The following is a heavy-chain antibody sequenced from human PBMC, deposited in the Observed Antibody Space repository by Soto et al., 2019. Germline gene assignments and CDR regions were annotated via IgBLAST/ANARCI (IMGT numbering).Heavy chain of an antibody. J-gene: IGHJ6*02. D-gene: IGHD1-26*01. V-gene: IGHV1-18*01. Sequence: GASVKVSCKASGYTFSSHGITWLRQAPGQGLEWMGWISASNGDTNYAQRLQGRVTVTTDTSTTTSYLELRSLRSEDTAVYYCARETYSGSYYGYYYYYGMDVWGQGTTVTVSS. CDR1: GYTFSSHG. CDR3: ARETYSGSYYGYYYYYGMDV. CDR2: ISASNGDT.